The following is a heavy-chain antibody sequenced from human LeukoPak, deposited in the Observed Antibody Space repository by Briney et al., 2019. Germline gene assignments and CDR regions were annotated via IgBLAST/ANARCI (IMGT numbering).Heavy chain of an antibody. CDR2: IYHSGST. D-gene: IGHD5-18*01. J-gene: IGHJ4*02. CDR1: GVSISSGGYS. CDR3: ASGYSYGRTPY. Sequence: SETLSLTCAVSGVSISSGGYSWSWIRQPPGKGLEWIGYIYHSGSTYYNPSLKSRVTISVDRSKNQFSLKLSSVTAADTAVYYCASGYSYGRTPYWGQGTLVTVSS. V-gene: IGHV4-30-2*01.